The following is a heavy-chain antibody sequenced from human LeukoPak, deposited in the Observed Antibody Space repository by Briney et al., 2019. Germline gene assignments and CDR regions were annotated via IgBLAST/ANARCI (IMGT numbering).Heavy chain of an antibody. J-gene: IGHJ3*02. V-gene: IGHV3-33*01. D-gene: IGHD1-26*01. CDR3: ARDSGSEVPAFDI. Sequence: GGSLRLSCAGSGFTFSSYGMHWVRQAPGKGLEWVAVIWYDGSNKYYADSVKGRFTISRDNSKNTLYLQMNSLRAEDAAVYYCARDSGSEVPAFDIWGQGTMVTVSS. CDR2: IWYDGSNK. CDR1: GFTFSSYG.